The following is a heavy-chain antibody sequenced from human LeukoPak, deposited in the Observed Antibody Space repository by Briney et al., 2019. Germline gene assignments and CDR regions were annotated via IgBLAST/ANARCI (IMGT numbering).Heavy chain of an antibody. D-gene: IGHD4-11*01. J-gene: IGHJ4*02. CDR1: GFTVSSNY. CDR3: AREPQNYSDYRFDY. CDR2: IYSGGST. Sequence: GGSLRLSCAASGFTVSSNYMSWVRHAPGKGLEWVSVIYSGGSTYYADSVKGRFTIARDNSKNTLYLQMNSLRAEDTAVYYWAREPQNYSDYRFDYWGQGTLVTVSS. V-gene: IGHV3-53*01.